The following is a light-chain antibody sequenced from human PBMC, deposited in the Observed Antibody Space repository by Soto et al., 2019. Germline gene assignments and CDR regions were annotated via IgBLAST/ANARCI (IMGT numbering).Light chain of an antibody. CDR3: SSYTSSSTLV. V-gene: IGLV2-14*01. J-gene: IGLJ3*02. Sequence: QSALTQPASVSGSPGQSITISCTGTSSDVGGYNYDSWYQQHPGKAPTLMIYEVSNRHTGVSNRYSGSKSGNTASLTTSAPHAEDDAAYYCSSYTSSSTLVFGGGTQLTVL. CDR2: EVS. CDR1: SSDVGGYNY.